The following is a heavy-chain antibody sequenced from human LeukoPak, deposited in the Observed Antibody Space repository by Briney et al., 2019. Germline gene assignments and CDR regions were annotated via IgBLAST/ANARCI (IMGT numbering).Heavy chain of an antibody. CDR3: ASTRFRYYFDH. CDR2: INHNGST. CDR1: GGSISSSSYY. J-gene: IGHJ4*02. V-gene: IGHV4-39*07. D-gene: IGHD3-3*01. Sequence: KSSETLSLTCTVSGGSISSSSYYWSWIRQPPGKGLEWLGEINHNGSTNYNPSLKSRVTISVDTSKNQFSLKLSSVTAADTAVYYCASTRFRYYFDHWGQGTLVTVSS.